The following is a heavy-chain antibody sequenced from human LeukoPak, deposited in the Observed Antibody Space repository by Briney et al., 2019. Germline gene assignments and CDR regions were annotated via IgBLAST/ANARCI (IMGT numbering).Heavy chain of an antibody. CDR2: ISGTADNNDNT. V-gene: IGHV3-23*01. Sequence: PGGSLRLSCAASGFTFSSYAMSWVRQAPGKGLEWVSAISGTADNNDNTYYADSVKGLFTISRDNSKNTLYLQMSSLRAEDAAVYYCTKGGPTVTKASNSGEGYFDLWGRGTLVTVSS. D-gene: IGHD4-11*01. J-gene: IGHJ2*01. CDR3: TKGGPTVTKASNSGEGYFDL. CDR1: GFTFSSYA.